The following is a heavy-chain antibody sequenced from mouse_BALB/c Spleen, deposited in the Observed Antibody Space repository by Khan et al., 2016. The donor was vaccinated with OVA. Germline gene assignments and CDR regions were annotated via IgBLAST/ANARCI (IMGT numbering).Heavy chain of an antibody. D-gene: IGHD2-14*01. CDR2: INPRSGYT. J-gene: IGHJ4*01. V-gene: IGHV1-4*01. Sequence: QIQLVQSGAELARPGASVRMSCKASGYTFTSNTMHWVKQRPGQGLEWIGYINPRSGYTNYNQNFKDKATLTADKSSSTAYMQLSRLTSEDSAVYYCARRTTGYTMDYWGQGTSVTVSS. CDR1: GYTFTSNT. CDR3: ARRTTGYTMDY.